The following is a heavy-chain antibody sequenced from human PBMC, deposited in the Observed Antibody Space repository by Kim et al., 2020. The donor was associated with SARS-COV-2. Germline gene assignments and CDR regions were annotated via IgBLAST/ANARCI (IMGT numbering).Heavy chain of an antibody. CDR3: ARQQPVLEWLLSLPYYYGMDV. J-gene: IGHJ6*02. CDR2: IYYSGST. V-gene: IGHV4-39*01. Sequence: SETLSLTCTVSGGSISSSSYYWGWIRQPPGKGLEWIGSIYYSGSTYYNPSLKSRVTISVDTSKNQFSLKLSSVTAADTAVYYCARQQPVLEWLLSLPYYYGMDVWGQGTTVTVSS. CDR1: GGSISSSSYY. D-gene: IGHD3-3*01.